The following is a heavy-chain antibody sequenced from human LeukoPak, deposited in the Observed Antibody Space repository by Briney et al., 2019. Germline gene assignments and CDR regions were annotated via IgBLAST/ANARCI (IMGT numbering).Heavy chain of an antibody. CDR2: ISGSGGST. D-gene: IGHD3-22*01. Sequence: PGGSLRLSCAASGFTFSSYSMSWVRQAPGKGLEWVSAISGSGGSTYYADSVKGRFTISRDNSKNTLYLQMNSLRAEDTAVYYCAHSSGYYYDTRGFDPWGQGTLVTVSS. J-gene: IGHJ5*02. CDR3: AHSSGYYYDTRGFDP. CDR1: GFTFSSYS. V-gene: IGHV3-23*01.